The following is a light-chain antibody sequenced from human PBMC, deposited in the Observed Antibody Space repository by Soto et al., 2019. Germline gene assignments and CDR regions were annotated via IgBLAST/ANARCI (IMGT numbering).Light chain of an antibody. V-gene: IGLV1-40*01. CDR3: QSYDSSLSVFYV. CDR1: SSNIGAGYD. J-gene: IGLJ1*01. Sequence: QSVLTQPPSVSGAPGQRVTISCTGSSSNIGAGYDVHWYQQLPGTAPKFFMYVTTNRPSGFPDRFSGSKSGASAFLAITGLQAEDEADYYCQSYDSSLSVFYVFGTGTKLTVL. CDR2: VTT.